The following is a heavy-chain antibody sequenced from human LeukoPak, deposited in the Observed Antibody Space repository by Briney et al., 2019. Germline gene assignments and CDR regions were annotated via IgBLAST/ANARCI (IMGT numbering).Heavy chain of an antibody. V-gene: IGHV4-34*01. CDR1: SGSLSGYS. CDR2: INHRGNI. J-gene: IGHJ5*02. D-gene: IGHD6-19*01. CDR3: ARGQWLDNH. Sequence: SETLSLTCAVYSGSLSGYSWSWIRQPPGKGLEWIGEINHRGNIICNPSLESRVTISLDPSKNQFSLRLTSMTAADTAVYCCARGQWLDNHWGQGTLVTVSS.